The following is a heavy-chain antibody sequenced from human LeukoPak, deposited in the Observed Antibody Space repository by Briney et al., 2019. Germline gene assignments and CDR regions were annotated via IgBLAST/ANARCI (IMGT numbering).Heavy chain of an antibody. CDR3: AKVRGSRTYYFDY. D-gene: IGHD1-26*01. J-gene: IGHJ4*02. V-gene: IGHV3-30*02. CDR2: IRYDGSNK. Sequence: GGSLRLSCAASGFTFSSYGMHWVRQAPGKGLEWVAFIRYDGSNKYYADSVKGRFTISSDNSKNTLYLQMNSLRAEDTAVYYCAKVRGSRTYYFDYWGQGTLVTVSS. CDR1: GFTFSSYG.